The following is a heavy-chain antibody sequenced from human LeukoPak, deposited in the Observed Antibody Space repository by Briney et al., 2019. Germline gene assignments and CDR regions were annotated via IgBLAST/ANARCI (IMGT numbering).Heavy chain of an antibody. D-gene: IGHD1-26*01. V-gene: IGHV3-66*01. CDR3: ASIGRPFDY. CDR1: GGSISSYY. CDR2: IYSGGST. J-gene: IGHJ4*02. Sequence: ETLSLTCTVSGGSISSYYWSWVRQAPGKGLEWVSVIYSGGSTYYADSVKGRFTISRDNSKNTLYLQMNSLRAEDTAVYYCASIGRPFDYWGQGTLVTVSS.